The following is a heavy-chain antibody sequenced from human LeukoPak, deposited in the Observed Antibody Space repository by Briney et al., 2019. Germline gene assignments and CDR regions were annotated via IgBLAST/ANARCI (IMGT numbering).Heavy chain of an antibody. D-gene: IGHD4-11*01. CDR2: IKKDGSEK. J-gene: IGHJ4*02. CDR1: GFTFSSCW. Sequence: GGSLRLSCAASGFTFSSCWMTWVRQAPGKGLEWVANIKKDGSEKYYVDSVKGRFTISRDNAKNSLYLQMNSLRAEDTAVYYCARGGSNYGDFYYWGQGTLVTVSS. V-gene: IGHV3-7*01. CDR3: ARGGSNYGDFYY.